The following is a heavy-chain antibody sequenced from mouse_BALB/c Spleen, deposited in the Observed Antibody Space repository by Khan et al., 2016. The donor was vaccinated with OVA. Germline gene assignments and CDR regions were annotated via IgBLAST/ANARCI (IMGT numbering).Heavy chain of an antibody. CDR3: ARAFYNGACFAY. V-gene: IGHV2-9*02. J-gene: IGHJ3*01. Sequence: QVQLKESGPGLVAPSQTLSITCTVSGFSLSNYGVHWVRQPPGKGLEWLGVIWAGGSTNHNSALMSRLRISKDDSKSQVFLKMNSLQTDDTAMYYCARAFYNGACFAYWGQGTLVTVSA. D-gene: IGHD1-3*01. CDR2: IWAGGST. CDR1: GFSLSNYG.